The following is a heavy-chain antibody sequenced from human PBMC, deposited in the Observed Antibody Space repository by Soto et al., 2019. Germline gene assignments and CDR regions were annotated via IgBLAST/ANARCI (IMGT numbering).Heavy chain of an antibody. V-gene: IGHV3-33*01. D-gene: IGHD6-19*01. CDR1: GFTFSSYG. CDR3: ASTQYSSGFDY. J-gene: IGHJ4*02. CDR2: IWYDGSNK. Sequence: GGSLRLSCAASGFTFSSYGMHWVRQAPGKGLEWVAVIWYDGSNKYYADSVKGRFTISRDNSKNTLYLQMNSLRAEDTAVYYCASTQYSSGFDYWGQGTLVTVSS.